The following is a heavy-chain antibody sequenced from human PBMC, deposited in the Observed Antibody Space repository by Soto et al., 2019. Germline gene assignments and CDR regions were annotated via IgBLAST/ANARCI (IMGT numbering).Heavy chain of an antibody. CDR2: IIPIFGTA. CDR1: GGTFRSYA. J-gene: IGHJ6*02. Sequence: SVKLSCKACGGTFRSYAISWVRQSHEQGLEWMGGIIPIFGTANYAQKFQGRVTITADESTSTAYMELSSLRSEDTAVYYCAGPPELTRIYYYYGMDVWGQGTTVTV. V-gene: IGHV1-69*13. CDR3: AGPPELTRIYYYYGMDV. D-gene: IGHD1-7*01.